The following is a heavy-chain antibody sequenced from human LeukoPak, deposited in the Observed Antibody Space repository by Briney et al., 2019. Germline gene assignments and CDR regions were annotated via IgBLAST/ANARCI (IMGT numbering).Heavy chain of an antibody. Sequence: WGSLRLSCAASGFTFSKYWMLWVRQAPGKGLESVSRINTDGTVTTYADSVKGRFTVSRDNADNTMFLQMNSVRDEDTAVYYCATKQWLAPPPDSWGQGTPVTVSS. CDR2: INTDGTVT. V-gene: IGHV3-74*01. J-gene: IGHJ4*02. CDR3: ATKQWLAPPPDS. D-gene: IGHD6-19*01. CDR1: GFTFSKYW.